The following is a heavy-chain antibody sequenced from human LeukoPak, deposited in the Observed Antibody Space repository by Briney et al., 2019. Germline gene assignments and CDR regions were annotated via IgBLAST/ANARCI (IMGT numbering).Heavy chain of an antibody. Sequence: SETLSLTCTVSGGSISSSTYYWGWIRQPPGEGLEWIGTIYYRGSTYYNPSLKSRVTISVDTSKNQFSLKLASVTAADTAVYYCARLGRTYYDFWSGPWGQGTLVTVSS. CDR3: ARLGRTYYDFWSGP. V-gene: IGHV4-39*01. CDR2: IYYRGST. D-gene: IGHD3-3*01. J-gene: IGHJ5*02. CDR1: GGSISSSTYY.